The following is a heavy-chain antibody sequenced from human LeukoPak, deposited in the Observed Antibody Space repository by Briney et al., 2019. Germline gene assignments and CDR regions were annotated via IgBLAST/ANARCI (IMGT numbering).Heavy chain of an antibody. J-gene: IGHJ3*02. CDR2: ISGSGGST. V-gene: IGHV3-23*01. Sequence: PGGSLRLSCAASGFTFSSYAMSWVRQAPGKGLEWVSAISGSGGSTYYADSVKGRFTISRDNSKNTLYLQMNSLRAEDTAVYYCAKDPPTHLIFGVVTDAFDIWGQGTMVTVSS. CDR3: AKDPPTHLIFGVVTDAFDI. CDR1: GFTFSSYA. D-gene: IGHD3-3*01.